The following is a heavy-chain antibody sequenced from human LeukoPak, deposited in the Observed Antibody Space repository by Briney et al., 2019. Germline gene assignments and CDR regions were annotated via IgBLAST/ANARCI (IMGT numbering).Heavy chain of an antibody. CDR3: ASSGGAAGTWVAGAFDI. D-gene: IGHD6-13*01. J-gene: IGHJ3*02. V-gene: IGHV7-4-1*02. CDR2: INTNTGNP. CDR1: GYTFTSYA. Sequence: ASVKVSCKASGYTFTSYAMNWVRQAPGQGLEWMGWINTNTGNPTYAQGFTGRFVFSLDTSVSTAYLQISSLKAEDTAVYYCASSGGAAGTWVAGAFDIWGQGTMVTVSS.